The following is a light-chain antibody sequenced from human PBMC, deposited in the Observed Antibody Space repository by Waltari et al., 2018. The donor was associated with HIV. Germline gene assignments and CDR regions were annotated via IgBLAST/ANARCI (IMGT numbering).Light chain of an antibody. V-gene: IGKV4-1*01. Sequence: DVVMTQSPDALAVSLGERATINCKATHSVFYTPNAKHYIAWYQQRPGQAPKLLIYWASTREFGVSARFSGSGSGTNFTLTITSLQAEDVAVYYCQQYYSPPPTFGQGTKVEIK. CDR1: HSVFYTPNAKHY. CDR2: WAS. J-gene: IGKJ1*01. CDR3: QQYYSPPPT.